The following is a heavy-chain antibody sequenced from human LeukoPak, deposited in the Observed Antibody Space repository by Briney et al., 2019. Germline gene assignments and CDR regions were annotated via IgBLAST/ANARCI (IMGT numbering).Heavy chain of an antibody. V-gene: IGHV1-58*02. Sequence: SVKVSCKASGYTFTNYGISWVRQARGQRLEWIGWIVVGSGNTNYAQKFQERVTITRDMSTSTAYMELSSLRSEDTAVYYCAADGRAFYGMDVWGQGTTVTVSS. D-gene: IGHD1-26*01. CDR2: IVVGSGNT. CDR1: GYTFTNYG. CDR3: AADGRAFYGMDV. J-gene: IGHJ6*02.